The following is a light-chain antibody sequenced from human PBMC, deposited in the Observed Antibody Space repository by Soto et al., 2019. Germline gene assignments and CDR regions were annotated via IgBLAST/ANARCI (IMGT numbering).Light chain of an antibody. CDR3: TSYTSSTTLDV. CDR1: SSDDGGYNY. V-gene: IGLV2-14*01. CDR2: EVS. J-gene: IGLJ1*01. Sequence: QSVLTQPASVSGSPGQSITISCTGTSSDDGGYNYVSWYQQHPGKAPKLMIYEVSNRPSGVSNRFSGSKSGHTASLTISGLXSEDEADYFCTSYTSSTTLDVFGTGTKVTVL.